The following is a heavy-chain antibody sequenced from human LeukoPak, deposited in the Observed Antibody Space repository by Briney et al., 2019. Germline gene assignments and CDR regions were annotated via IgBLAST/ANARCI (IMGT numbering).Heavy chain of an antibody. CDR3: ARQSLGASGLDH. Sequence: ASVTVSFTASGYTFTVYYMHWVRQAPGQGQEWMGWINTNSGGTNYAQKFQGRVTMTRDTSISTAYMELSRLRSDDTAIYYCARQSLGASGLDHWGQGVLVTVSS. D-gene: IGHD1-26*01. V-gene: IGHV1-2*02. J-gene: IGHJ4*02. CDR1: GYTFTVYY. CDR2: INTNSGGT.